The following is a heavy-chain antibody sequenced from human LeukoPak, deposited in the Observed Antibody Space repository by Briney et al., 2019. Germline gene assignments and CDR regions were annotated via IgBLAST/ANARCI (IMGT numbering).Heavy chain of an antibody. J-gene: IGHJ4*02. CDR1: GFAFDVYA. V-gene: IGHV3-9*01. CDR3: ASIAVAGSSSDY. CDR2: ISWNSGSI. Sequence: PGRSLRLSCAASGFAFDVYAMHWVRQAPGKGLEWVSGISWNSGSIGYADSVKGRFTISRDNAKNSLYLQMNSLRAEDTALYYCASIAVAGSSSDYWGQGTLVTVSS. D-gene: IGHD6-19*01.